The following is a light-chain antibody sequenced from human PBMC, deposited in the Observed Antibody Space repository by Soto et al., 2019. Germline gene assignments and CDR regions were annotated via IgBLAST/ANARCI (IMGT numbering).Light chain of an antibody. CDR3: QQLKSYPLS. CDR1: QDISSY. V-gene: IGKV1-9*01. CDR2: AAS. J-gene: IGKJ4*01. Sequence: DIQLTQSPSFLSASVGDRVTITCRTSQDISSYLAWYQQKPGKAPQLLISAASTLQSAVPSRFSGSGSGTECTLTISSLQPEDFATYYSQQLKSYPLSFGGGTKVEI.